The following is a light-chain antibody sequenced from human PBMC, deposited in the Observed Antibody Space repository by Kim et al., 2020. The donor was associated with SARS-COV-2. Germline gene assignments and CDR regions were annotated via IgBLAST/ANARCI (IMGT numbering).Light chain of an antibody. V-gene: IGLV1-44*01. CDR3: AAWAVSLSTYV. J-gene: IGLJ1*01. CDR2: SND. CDR1: TPTYVIHV. Sequence: GQKVTTPCPRSTPTYVIHVSASSLQLPGTAPTLLISSNDQRPSGVPDRFSGSKSGTSASLAISGLQSEDEADYYCAAWAVSLSTYVFGTGTKVTVL.